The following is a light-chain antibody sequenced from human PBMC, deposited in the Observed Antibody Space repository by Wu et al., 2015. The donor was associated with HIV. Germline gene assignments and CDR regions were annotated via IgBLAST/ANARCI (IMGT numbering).Light chain of an antibody. CDR3: EQFKSHPRS. CDR1: EDIRNY. J-gene: IGKJ2*03. CDR2: GAS. V-gene: IGKV1-9*01. Sequence: QLTQSPSSLSASVGDRVTITCRASEDIRNYLAWHQQKSGKAPQLLIYGASTLESEVPSRFSGSRSGTDFTLTIRNLQSEDVATYYCEQFKSHPRSFGQGTKLEI.